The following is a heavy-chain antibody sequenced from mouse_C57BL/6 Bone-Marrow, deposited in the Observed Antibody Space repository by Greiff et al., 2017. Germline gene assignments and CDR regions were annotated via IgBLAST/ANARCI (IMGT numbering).Heavy chain of an antibody. Sequence: VHLVESGPGLVAPSQSLSITCTVSGFSLTSYGVSWVRQPPGKGLEWLGVIWGDGSTNYHSALISRLSIRTDNSKSQVFLKLNSLQADDTATYDCAKPLMVSHYYAMDYWGQGTSVTVSS. CDR3: AKPLMVSHYYAMDY. D-gene: IGHD2-3*01. V-gene: IGHV2-3*01. J-gene: IGHJ4*01. CDR1: GFSLTSYG. CDR2: IWGDGST.